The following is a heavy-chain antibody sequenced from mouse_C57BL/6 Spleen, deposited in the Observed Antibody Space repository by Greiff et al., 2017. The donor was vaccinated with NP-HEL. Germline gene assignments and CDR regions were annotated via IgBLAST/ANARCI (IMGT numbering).Heavy chain of an antibody. Sequence: EVKVVESGGGLVQSGRSLRLSCATSGFTFSDFYMEWVRQAPGKGLEWIAASRNKANDYTTEYSASVQGRFIVSRDTSQSILYLQMNALGAEDTAIYYCARDRGSSWYFDVWGTGTTVTVSS. CDR3: ARDRGSSWYFDV. CDR1: GFTFSDFY. J-gene: IGHJ1*03. CDR2: SRNKANDYTT. D-gene: IGHD1-1*01. V-gene: IGHV7-1*01.